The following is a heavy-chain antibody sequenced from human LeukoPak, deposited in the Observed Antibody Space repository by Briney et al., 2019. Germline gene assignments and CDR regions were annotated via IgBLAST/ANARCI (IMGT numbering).Heavy chain of an antibody. CDR2: IKPTSGGT. CDR3: ARDVGYSSSWSLDY. D-gene: IGHD6-13*01. Sequence: ASVKVSCKASRYTFTGYYMHWVRQAPGQGREWMGWIKPTSGGTKHAQKFQGTVTMTRDTSISTAYMELSRLRSDDTAVYYCARDVGYSSSWSLDYWGQGTLVTVSS. V-gene: IGHV1-2*02. CDR1: RYTFTGYY. J-gene: IGHJ4*02.